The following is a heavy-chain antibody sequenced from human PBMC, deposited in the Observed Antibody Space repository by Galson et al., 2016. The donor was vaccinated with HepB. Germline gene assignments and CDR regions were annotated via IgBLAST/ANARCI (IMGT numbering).Heavy chain of an antibody. J-gene: IGHJ4*02. CDR3: AKDWGFWNYDSSGTLDY. CDR1: GFPFSNFW. D-gene: IGHD3-22*01. V-gene: IGHV3-23*01. CDR2: ISGSGDRT. Sequence: SLRLSCAASGFPFSNFWMHWVRQAPGKGLVWVSAISGSGDRTYYADSVKGRFTISRDNSKNTLYLQMNSLRAEDTAVYFCAKDWGFWNYDSSGTLDYWGQGTLVTVSS.